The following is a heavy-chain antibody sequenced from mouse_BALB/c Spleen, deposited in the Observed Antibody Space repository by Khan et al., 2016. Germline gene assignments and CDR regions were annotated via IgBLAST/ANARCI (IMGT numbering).Heavy chain of an antibody. CDR1: GYTFTTAG. D-gene: IGHD2-1*01. CDR2: INTHSGVP. Sequence: QIQLVQSGPELKKPGETVRISCKASGYTFTTAGMQWVQKMPGKGLKWIGWINTHSGVPKYAEDFKGRFAFSLETSASTAYLQIRNLKNEATATYYCARTVGNYGYVDYWGQGTTLTVSS. CDR3: ARTVGNYGYVDY. V-gene: IGHV9-4*02. J-gene: IGHJ2*01.